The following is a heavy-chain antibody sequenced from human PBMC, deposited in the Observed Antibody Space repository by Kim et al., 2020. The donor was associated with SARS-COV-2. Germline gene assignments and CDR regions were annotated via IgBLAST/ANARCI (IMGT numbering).Heavy chain of an antibody. D-gene: IGHD6-19*01. CDR3: ARDLSYSSGWSTSRIVQGY. V-gene: IGHV3-21*01. CDR2: ISSSSSYI. J-gene: IGHJ4*02. CDR1: GFTFSSYS. Sequence: GGSLRLSCAASGFTFSSYSMNWVRQAPGKGLEWVSSISSSSSYIYYADSVKGRFTISRDNAKNSLYLQMNSLRAEDTAVYYCARDLSYSSGWSTSRIVQGYWGQGTLVTVSS.